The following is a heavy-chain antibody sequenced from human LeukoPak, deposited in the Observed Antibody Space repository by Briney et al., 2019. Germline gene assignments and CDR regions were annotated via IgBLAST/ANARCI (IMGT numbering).Heavy chain of an antibody. CDR3: AREALPGYSSGWYGSYDSSGYYYKEAFDI. J-gene: IGHJ3*02. CDR2: IYTSGST. Sequence: SETLSLTCTASGGSISSYYWSWIRQPAGKGLEWIGRIYTSGSTNYNPSLKSRVTISVDKSKNQFSLKLSSVTAADTAVYYCAREALPGYSSGWYGSYDSSGYYYKEAFDIWGQGTMVTVSS. CDR1: GGSISSYY. V-gene: IGHV4-4*07. D-gene: IGHD3-22*01.